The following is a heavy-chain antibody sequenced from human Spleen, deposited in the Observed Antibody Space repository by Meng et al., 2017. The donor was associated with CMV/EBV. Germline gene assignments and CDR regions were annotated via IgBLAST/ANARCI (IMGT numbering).Heavy chain of an antibody. Sequence: SSYYWGWIRQPPGKGLEWIGSIYYSGSTYYNPSLKSRVTISVDTSKNQFSLKLSSVTAADTAVYYCARSSYSGSYYPRGFPGAFDIWGQGTMVTVSS. CDR1: SSYY. D-gene: IGHD1-26*01. V-gene: IGHV4-39*07. CDR3: ARSSYSGSYYPRGFPGAFDI. CDR2: IYYSGST. J-gene: IGHJ3*02.